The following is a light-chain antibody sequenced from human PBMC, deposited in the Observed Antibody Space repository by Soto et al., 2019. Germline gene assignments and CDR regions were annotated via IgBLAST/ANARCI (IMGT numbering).Light chain of an antibody. J-gene: IGLJ2*01. CDR3: SSYTSSSTYVV. Sequence: QAVVTQPASVSGSPGQSITISCTGTSSDIGNYNYVSWYQQHPGKAPKLMIYEVSNRPSGVSNRFSASKSGNTASLTISGLQAEDEADYFCSSYTSSSTYVVFGGGTKLTVL. CDR1: SSDIGNYNY. CDR2: EVS. V-gene: IGLV2-14*01.